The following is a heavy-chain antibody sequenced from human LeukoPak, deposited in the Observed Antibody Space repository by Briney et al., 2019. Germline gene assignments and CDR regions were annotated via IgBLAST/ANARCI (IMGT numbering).Heavy chain of an antibody. CDR3: ARDHYGGNSDY. Sequence: PGGSLRLSCAASGFTFSSYAMSWVRQAPGKGLEWVSTISISCGSTYYADSVKGRFTISRDNAKNTLYLQMNSLRAEDTAVYYCARDHYGGNSDYWGQGTLVTVSS. J-gene: IGHJ4*02. CDR2: ISISCGST. CDR1: GFTFSSYA. D-gene: IGHD4-23*01. V-gene: IGHV3-23*01.